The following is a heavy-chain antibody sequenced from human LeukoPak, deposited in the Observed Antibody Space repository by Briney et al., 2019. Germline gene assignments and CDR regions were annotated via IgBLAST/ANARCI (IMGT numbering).Heavy chain of an antibody. CDR2: IRYDGSNK. CDR1: GFTFSSYG. V-gene: IGHV3-30*02. J-gene: IGHJ4*02. D-gene: IGHD1-26*01. Sequence: PGGSLRLSCAASGFTFSSYGMHWVRQAPGKGLEWVAFIRYDGSNKYYADSVKGRFTISRDNSKNTLYLQMNSLRAEDTSVYYCAKAPTVATDAVDHLGQGSLVTVSS. CDR3: AKAPTVATDAVDH.